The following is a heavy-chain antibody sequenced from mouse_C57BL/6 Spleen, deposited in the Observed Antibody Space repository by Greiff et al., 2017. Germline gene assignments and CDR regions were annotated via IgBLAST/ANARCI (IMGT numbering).Heavy chain of an antibody. CDR3: ARWGYGSSYYFDD. V-gene: IGHV1-64*01. J-gene: IGHJ2*01. D-gene: IGHD1-1*01. CDR1: GYTFTSYW. CDR2: IHPNSGST. Sequence: QVQLQQPGAELVKPGASVKLSCKASGYTFTSYWMHWVKQRPGQGLEWIGMIHPNSGSTNYNEKFKSKATLTVDKSSSTAYMQLSSLTSEDSAVYYGARWGYGSSYYFDDWGQGTTLTVSS.